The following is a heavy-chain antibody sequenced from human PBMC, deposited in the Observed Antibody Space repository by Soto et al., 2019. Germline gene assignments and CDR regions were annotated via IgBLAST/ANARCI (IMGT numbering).Heavy chain of an antibody. CDR2: INPSGGST. CDR3: ARARGNSPFDY. Sequence: QVQLVQSGAEVKKPGASVKVSCKASGYTFTSYYMHWVRQAPGQGLEWMGIINPSGGSTSYAQKFQGRVTLTRDKSTSTVYMELSSLRSEDTAVYYCARARGNSPFDYWGQGTLVTVSS. J-gene: IGHJ4*02. CDR1: GYTFTSYY. V-gene: IGHV1-46*01. D-gene: IGHD4-4*01.